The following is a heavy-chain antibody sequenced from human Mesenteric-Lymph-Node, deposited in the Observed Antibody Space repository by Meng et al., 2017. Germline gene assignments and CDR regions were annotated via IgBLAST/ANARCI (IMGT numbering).Heavy chain of an antibody. CDR1: GGSVSSGGYY. D-gene: IGHD6-19*01. V-gene: IGHV4-31*03. J-gene: IGHJ4*02. CDR2: IYSSGST. Sequence: VHLHEAGPGLVKPSQTLPLTCTVSGGSVSSGGYYWTWIRQHPGKGLEWFGHIYSSGSTFYNPSLKRRVIISIDTSKNQFSLNLRSVTAADTAVYYCARVSSGWDYFDYWGQGTLVTVSS. CDR3: ARVSSGWDYFDY.